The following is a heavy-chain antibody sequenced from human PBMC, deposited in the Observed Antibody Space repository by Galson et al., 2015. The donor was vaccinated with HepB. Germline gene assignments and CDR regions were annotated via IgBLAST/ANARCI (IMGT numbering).Heavy chain of an antibody. CDR1: GGSFSGYY. Sequence: LSLTCAVCGGSFSGYYWSWIRQPPGKGLEWIGEINHSGSTNYNPSLKSRVTISVDTSKNQFSLKLSSVTAADTAVYYCARGRRGIAAAMGYYYGMDVWGQGTTVTVSS. J-gene: IGHJ6*02. D-gene: IGHD6-13*01. CDR3: ARGRRGIAAAMGYYYGMDV. CDR2: INHSGST. V-gene: IGHV4-34*01.